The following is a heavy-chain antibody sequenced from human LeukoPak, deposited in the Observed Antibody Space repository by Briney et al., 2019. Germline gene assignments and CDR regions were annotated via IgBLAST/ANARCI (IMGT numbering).Heavy chain of an antibody. J-gene: IGHJ4*02. Sequence: GASVKVSCKASRYTFTTYDINWVRQATGQGLEWMGWMNPHSGNTGYAQKFQGRVTMTRDTSINTAYMELTSLTSDDTAVYYCTRAPVPGNYWGQGTLVTVSS. CDR3: TRAPVPGNY. D-gene: IGHD3-10*01. CDR2: MNPHSGNT. V-gene: IGHV1-8*01. CDR1: RYTFTTYD.